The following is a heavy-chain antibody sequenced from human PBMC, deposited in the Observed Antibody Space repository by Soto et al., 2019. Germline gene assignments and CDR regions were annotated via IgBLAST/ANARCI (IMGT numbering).Heavy chain of an antibody. Sequence: GGSLRLSCAASGFTFSSYAMSWVRQAPGKGLEWVSAISGSGGSTYYADSVKGRFTISRDNSKNALYLQMNSLRAEDTAVYYCAKEALDYYDSSNWFDPWGQGTLVTVSS. CDR2: ISGSGGST. CDR3: AKEALDYYDSSNWFDP. D-gene: IGHD3-22*01. CDR1: GFTFSSYA. V-gene: IGHV3-23*01. J-gene: IGHJ5*02.